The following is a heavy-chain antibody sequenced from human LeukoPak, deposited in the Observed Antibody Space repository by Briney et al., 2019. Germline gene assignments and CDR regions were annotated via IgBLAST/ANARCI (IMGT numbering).Heavy chain of an antibody. CDR1: RFTFSNYG. D-gene: IGHD6-13*01. Sequence: KAGGSLRLSCAASRFTFSNYGMHWVRQAPGKGLEWVAFISYDGSNKYYADSVKGRFTISRDNFKNTLYLQRNSLRAEDTAVYYCAKDPRRYSRTGGYFDYWGQGTLVTVSS. CDR2: ISYDGSNK. V-gene: IGHV3-30*18. CDR3: AKDPRRYSRTGGYFDY. J-gene: IGHJ4*02.